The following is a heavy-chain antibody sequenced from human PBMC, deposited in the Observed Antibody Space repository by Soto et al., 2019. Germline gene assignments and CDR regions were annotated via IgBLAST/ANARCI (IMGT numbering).Heavy chain of an antibody. V-gene: IGHV1-3*01. D-gene: IGHD2-15*01. CDR3: ARGIATGQLDP. Sequence: ASVKVSCKXAGYTFTRYTMNWVRQAPGQRLEWMGWINPDNGNTKSSQKFQDRVIITRDTSASTAYMDLSSLRSEDTAVYYCARGIATGQLDPWGQGTLVTVSS. J-gene: IGHJ5*02. CDR2: INPDNGNT. CDR1: GYTFTRYT.